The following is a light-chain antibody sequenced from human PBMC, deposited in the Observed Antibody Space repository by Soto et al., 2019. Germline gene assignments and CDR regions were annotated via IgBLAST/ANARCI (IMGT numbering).Light chain of an antibody. CDR1: SSNIGAGYD. J-gene: IGLJ1*01. Sequence: QSVLTQPTSVSGAPGQRVTISCTGSSSNIGAGYDVHWYQQLPGTAPKLLICGNSNRPSGVPDRFSGSKSGTSASLAITGLQAEDEADYYCQSYDSSLSGYVFGTGTKLTVL. V-gene: IGLV1-40*01. CDR3: QSYDSSLSGYV. CDR2: GNS.